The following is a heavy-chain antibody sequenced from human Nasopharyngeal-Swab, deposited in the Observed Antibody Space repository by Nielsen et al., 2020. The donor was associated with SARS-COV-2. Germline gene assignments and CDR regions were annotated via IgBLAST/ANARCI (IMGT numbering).Heavy chain of an antibody. V-gene: IGHV4-34*01. D-gene: IGHD3-22*01. Sequence: RQAPGKGLEWIREINHSGSTNYNPSLKSRVTISVDTSKNQFSLKLSSVTAADTAVYYCARRGLITMIHRWFDPWGQGTPVTVSS. J-gene: IGHJ5*02. CDR2: INHSGST. CDR3: ARRGLITMIHRWFDP.